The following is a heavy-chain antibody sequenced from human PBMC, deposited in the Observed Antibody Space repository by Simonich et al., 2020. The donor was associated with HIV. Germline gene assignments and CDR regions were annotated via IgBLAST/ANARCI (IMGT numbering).Heavy chain of an antibody. J-gene: IGHJ4*02. V-gene: IGHV4-38-2*01. CDR2: NHHVGS. CDR1: GYSVSSPYY. Sequence: QVQLQESGPGLVKPSETLSLTCAVSGYSVSSPYYWAWIRQPPGKGLEWSGTNHHVGSNYTPSLKSRLTISVDMSKNQVYLNLSSVTAADTAVYYCGRTNYGSGIDYWGQGTLVTVSS. CDR3: GRTNYGSGIDY. D-gene: IGHD3-10*01.